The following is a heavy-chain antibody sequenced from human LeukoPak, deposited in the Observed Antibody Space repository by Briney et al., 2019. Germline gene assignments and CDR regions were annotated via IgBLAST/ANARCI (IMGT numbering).Heavy chain of an antibody. D-gene: IGHD6-25*01. J-gene: IGHJ2*01. CDR3: ARQGGGFWYFDL. CDR1: AGSMSSYY. Sequence: SETLSLTCTVSAGSMSSYYWTWIRQPPGKGLEWIGYIYYSGSTNYNPSLKSRVTISVDTSKNQLSLKLSSVTAADTAVYYCARQGGGFWYFDLWGRGTLVTVSS. CDR2: IYYSGST. V-gene: IGHV4-59*08.